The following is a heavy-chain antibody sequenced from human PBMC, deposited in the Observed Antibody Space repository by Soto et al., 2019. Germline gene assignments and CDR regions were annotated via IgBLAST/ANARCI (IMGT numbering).Heavy chain of an antibody. CDR3: AKDHTYGKPGAFDI. CDR1: GFTFSSFS. D-gene: IGHD3-10*01. Sequence: EVQLLESGGGLVQSGGALRLSCAASGFTFSSFSMSWVRQAPGKGLWWVSSIIYNGGNIYYADAAQGRFTVSRDNSKDTLFLQMNSLRADDTAVYYCAKDHTYGKPGAFDIWGQGTMVGVSS. V-gene: IGHV3-23*01. J-gene: IGHJ3*02. CDR2: IIYNGGNI.